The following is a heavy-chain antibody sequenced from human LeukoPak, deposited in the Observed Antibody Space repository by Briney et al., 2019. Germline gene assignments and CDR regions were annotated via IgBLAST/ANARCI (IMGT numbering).Heavy chain of an antibody. CDR1: GGTFNRYA. D-gene: IGHD1-26*01. Sequence: SVKVSCKASGGTFNRYAISWVRQAPGQGLEWMGGIIPMFDTANYAQKFQGRVTITADESTSTAYRELSSLRSEDTAVYYCATAPTLYSGSYFFDSWGQGTLVTVSS. CDR3: ATAPTLYSGSYFFDS. V-gene: IGHV1-69*01. J-gene: IGHJ4*02. CDR2: IIPMFDTA.